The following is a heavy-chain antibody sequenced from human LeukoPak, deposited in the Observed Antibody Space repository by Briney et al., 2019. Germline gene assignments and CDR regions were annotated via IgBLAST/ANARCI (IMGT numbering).Heavy chain of an antibody. CDR2: INHSGST. V-gene: IGHV4-34*01. CDR1: GGSFSGYY. Sequence: SETLSLTCAVYGGSFSGYYWSWIRQPPGKGLEWIGEINHSGSTNYNPSLKSRVTISVDTSKYQFSLKLSSVTAADTAVYYCARHVRSGGSWGPYYYYYYMDVWGKGTTITISS. D-gene: IGHD2-15*01. CDR3: ARHVRSGGSWGPYYYYYYMDV. J-gene: IGHJ6*03.